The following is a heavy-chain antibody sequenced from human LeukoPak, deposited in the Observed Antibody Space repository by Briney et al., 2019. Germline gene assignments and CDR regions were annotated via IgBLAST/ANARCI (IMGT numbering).Heavy chain of an antibody. J-gene: IGHJ4*02. V-gene: IGHV1-18*01. CDR2: ISVYNGNT. CDR3: ARDQGYCDWLLKPEEHFDY. Sequence: ASVKVSCKASGYTFTSYGISWVRQAPGQGLEWMGWISVYNGNTNNAQKLQGRVTMTTDTSTSTAYMELMSLRSDDTAVYYCARDQGYCDWLLKPEEHFDYWGQGTLVTVSS. CDR1: GYTFTSYG. D-gene: IGHD3-9*01.